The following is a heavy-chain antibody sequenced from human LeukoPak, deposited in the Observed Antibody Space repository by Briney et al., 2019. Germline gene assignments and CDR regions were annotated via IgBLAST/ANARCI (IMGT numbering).Heavy chain of an antibody. Sequence: ASVKVSCKASGYTFTGYYMHWVRQAPGQGLEWMGWIDPNSGGTNYAQKFQGRVTMTRDTSISTAYMVLNRLRSDDTAVYYCAREYYYGSGNYYNRIDYWGQGALVTVSS. CDR2: IDPNSGGT. CDR1: GYTFTGYY. CDR3: AREYYYGSGNYYNRIDY. D-gene: IGHD3-10*01. J-gene: IGHJ4*02. V-gene: IGHV1-2*02.